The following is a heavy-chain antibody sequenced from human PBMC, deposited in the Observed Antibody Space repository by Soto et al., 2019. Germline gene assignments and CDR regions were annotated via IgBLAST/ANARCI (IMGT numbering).Heavy chain of an antibody. V-gene: IGHV3-11*06. CDR1: GFTFSDYY. CDR2: ISSSSSYT. J-gene: IGHJ4*02. D-gene: IGHD6-19*01. CDR3: ARDDEYAAVAEFDY. Sequence: PWGSLRLSCAASGFTFSDYYMSWIRQAPGKGLEWVSYISSSSSYTNYADSVKGRFTISRDNAKNSLYLQMNSLRAEDTAVYYCARDDEYAAVAEFDYWGQGTLVTVSS.